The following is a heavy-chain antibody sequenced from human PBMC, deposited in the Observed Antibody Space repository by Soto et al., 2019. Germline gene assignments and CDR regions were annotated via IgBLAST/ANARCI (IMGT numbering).Heavy chain of an antibody. J-gene: IGHJ6*02. Sequence: QVQLVESGGGVVQPGRSLRLSCAASGFTFSSYGMHWVRQAPGKGLEWVAVISYDGSNKYYADSVKGRFTISRDNSKNTLYLQMNSLRAEDTAVYYFAKDQGYNWNYGALDVWGQGTTVTVSS. D-gene: IGHD1-7*01. CDR1: GFTFSSYG. CDR2: ISYDGSNK. CDR3: AKDQGYNWNYGALDV. V-gene: IGHV3-30*18.